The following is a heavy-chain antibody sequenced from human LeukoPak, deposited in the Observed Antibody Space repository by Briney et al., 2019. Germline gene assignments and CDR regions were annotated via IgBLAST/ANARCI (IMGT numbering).Heavy chain of an antibody. CDR2: ISGSGDTT. Sequence: GGSLRLSCAASGITFSRNAMTWVHQAPGKGLEWVSAISGSGDTTYYADSVKGRFTISRDNSKNTLNLQMNSLRAEDTAVYYCAKFTAMIYWYFDLWGRGTLVTVSS. J-gene: IGHJ2*01. D-gene: IGHD5-18*01. CDR1: GITFSRNA. V-gene: IGHV3-23*01. CDR3: AKFTAMIYWYFDL.